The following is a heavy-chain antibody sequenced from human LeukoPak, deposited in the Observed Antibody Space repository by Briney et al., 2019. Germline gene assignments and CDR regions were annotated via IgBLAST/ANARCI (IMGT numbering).Heavy chain of an antibody. Sequence: SETLSLTCTVSGGSISSSSYYWGWIRQPPGKGLEWIGSIYHSGSTYYNPSLKSRVTMSVDTSKNQFSLKLSSVTAADTAVYYCARVIGFGELYDYYYMDVWGKGTTVTVSS. CDR1: GGSISSSSYY. CDR2: IYHSGST. CDR3: ARVIGFGELYDYYYMDV. D-gene: IGHD3-10*01. V-gene: IGHV4-39*07. J-gene: IGHJ6*03.